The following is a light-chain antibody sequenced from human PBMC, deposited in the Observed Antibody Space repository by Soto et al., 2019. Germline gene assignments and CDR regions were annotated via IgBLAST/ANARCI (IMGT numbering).Light chain of an antibody. J-gene: IGKJ2*01. CDR1: QSVSTN. Sequence: EMVMTQSPATLSVSPGERATLSCRASQSVSTNLAWYQHKPGQPPRLLFYGASTRATGIPARFSGSASGTEFTLTIVSMQSEDFAVCYCQQYYNWTPMYTFGQGTKLEIK. CDR3: QQYYNWTPMYT. CDR2: GAS. V-gene: IGKV3-15*01.